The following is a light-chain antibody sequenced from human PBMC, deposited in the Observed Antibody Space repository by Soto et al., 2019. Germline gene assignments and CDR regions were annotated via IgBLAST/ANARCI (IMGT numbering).Light chain of an antibody. CDR3: QQYYSTPTWP. Sequence: DIVMTQSPDSLAVSLGERATINCKSSQSVLYSSNNKNYLAWYQQKTGQPPKLLIYWASTRESGVPDRFSGSGSGTDFTLTISSLQAEDVAVYYCQQYYSTPTWPFGQGTKVEIK. J-gene: IGKJ1*01. CDR1: QSVLYSSNNKNY. CDR2: WAS. V-gene: IGKV4-1*01.